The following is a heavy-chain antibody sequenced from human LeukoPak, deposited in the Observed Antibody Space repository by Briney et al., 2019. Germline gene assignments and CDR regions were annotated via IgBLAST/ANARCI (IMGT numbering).Heavy chain of an antibody. J-gene: IGHJ5*02. V-gene: IGHV3-7*01. CDR1: GFTFSRYW. D-gene: IGHD3-22*01. Sequence: PGGSLRLSCAASGFTFSRYWMSWVRQAPGKGLEWVATINQDGSGEYYVDSLRGRFTISRDNAKNSLYLQINGLRADDTAVYHCARKLYYYDTSPAGWYDPWGQGTLVTVS. CDR3: ARKLYYYDTSPAGWYDP. CDR2: INQDGSGE.